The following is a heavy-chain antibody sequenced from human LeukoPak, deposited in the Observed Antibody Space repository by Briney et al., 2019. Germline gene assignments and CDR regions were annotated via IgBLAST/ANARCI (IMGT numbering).Heavy chain of an antibody. CDR2: SIPIFSRA. CDR1: GYTFTSYD. CDR3: ARVGPPRRDHYYPSSGDYLPIFEI. Sequence: GASVKVSCKASGYTFTSYDINWVRQAPGQGLEWMGGSIPIFSRADYAQRFQDRITITWDESTGTDYMELRSLTFDDTAVYYCARVGPPRRDHYYPSSGDYLPIFEIWGHGTMVTVSS. D-gene: IGHD3-22*01. V-gene: IGHV1-69*13. J-gene: IGHJ3*02.